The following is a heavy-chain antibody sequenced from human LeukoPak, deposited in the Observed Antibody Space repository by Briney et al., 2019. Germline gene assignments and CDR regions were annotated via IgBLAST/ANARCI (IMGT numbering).Heavy chain of an antibody. V-gene: IGHV3-30*04. J-gene: IGHJ4*02. CDR1: GFTFSSYA. Sequence: GRSLRLSCAASGFTFSSYAMHWVRQAPGKGLEWVAVISYDGSNKYYADSVEGRFTISRDNSKNTLYLQMNSLRAEDTAVYYCARDRVGDRTLDYWGQGTLVTVSS. CDR3: ARDRVGDRTLDY. D-gene: IGHD4-17*01. CDR2: ISYDGSNK.